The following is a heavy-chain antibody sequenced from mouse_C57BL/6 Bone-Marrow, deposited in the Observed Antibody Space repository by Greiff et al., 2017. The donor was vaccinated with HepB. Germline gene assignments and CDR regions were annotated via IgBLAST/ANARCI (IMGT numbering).Heavy chain of an antibody. CDR3: ARGVAMDY. V-gene: IGHV5-16*01. CDR2: INYDGSST. CDR1: GFTFSDYY. Sequence: EVHLVESEGGLVQPGSSMKLSCTASGFTFSDYYMAWVRQVPEKGLEWVANINYDGSSTYYMDPLKSRFIISRDNAKIILYLQISSLKSEDTATYYCARGVAMDYWGQGTSVTVSS. J-gene: IGHJ4*01.